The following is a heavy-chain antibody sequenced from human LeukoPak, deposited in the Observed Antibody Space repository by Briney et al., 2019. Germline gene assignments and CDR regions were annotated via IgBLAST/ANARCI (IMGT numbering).Heavy chain of an antibody. D-gene: IGHD2-21*01. CDR3: AKRGIVVRAVLVVGFHKEAYFFDC. V-gene: IGHV3-23*01. CDR1: GTTLSNYG. Sequence: GGSLRLSCAVSGTTLSNYGMSWVRQAPGRGLEWGAGSGSGGGTNYADSVKGRFTISRDNPKNTLYLQMNSLRAEDTAVYFCAKRGIVVRAVLVVGFHKEAYFFDCWGQGALVTVSS. CDR2: SGSGGGT. J-gene: IGHJ4*02.